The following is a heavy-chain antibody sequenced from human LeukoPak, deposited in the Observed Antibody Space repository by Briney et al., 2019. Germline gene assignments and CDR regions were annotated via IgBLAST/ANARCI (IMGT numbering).Heavy chain of an antibody. CDR1: GFTFSSYA. D-gene: IGHD2-15*01. CDR3: GKDHCSGGSCYPLHY. CDR2: ISGSGSST. J-gene: IGHJ4*02. V-gene: IGHV3-23*01. Sequence: PGGSLRLSCAASGFTFSSYAMSWVRQAPGKGLEWVSAISGSGSSTYYADSVKGRFTISRDNSKNTLYLQMNSLRAEDTAVYYCGKDHCSGGSCYPLHYWGQGTLVTVSS.